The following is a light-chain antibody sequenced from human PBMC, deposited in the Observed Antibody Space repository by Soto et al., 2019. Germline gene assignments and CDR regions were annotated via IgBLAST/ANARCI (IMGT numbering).Light chain of an antibody. CDR1: QTISSW. J-gene: IGKJ1*01. CDR2: KAS. CDR3: QHYNSYSEA. V-gene: IGKV1-5*03. Sequence: DIQMPQSPSTLSGSVGDRVTITCRASQTISSWLAWYQQKPGKAPKLLIYKASTLKSGVPSRFSGSGSGTEFTLPISSLQPDDFATYYGQHYNSYSEAFGQGTKVELK.